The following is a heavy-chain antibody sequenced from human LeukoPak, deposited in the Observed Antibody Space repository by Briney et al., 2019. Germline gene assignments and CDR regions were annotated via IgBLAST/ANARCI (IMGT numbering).Heavy chain of an antibody. CDR1: GGSFSDYY. J-gene: IGHJ4*02. CDR2: INHSGSI. Sequence: KPSETLSLTCAVYGGSFSDYYWSWIRQPPGKRLEWSGEINHSGSINYNPSRKRRVTLAVDTSNNQFSLKVTSKTAADTDLYYCARGRVVGDYVIDSWGQGTLVTVSS. V-gene: IGHV4-34*01. CDR3: ARGRVVGDYVIDS. D-gene: IGHD3-16*01.